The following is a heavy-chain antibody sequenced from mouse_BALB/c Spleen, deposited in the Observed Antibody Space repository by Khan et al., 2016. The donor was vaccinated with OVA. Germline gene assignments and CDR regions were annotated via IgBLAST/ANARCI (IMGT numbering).Heavy chain of an antibody. CDR3: AYHLTGSFAY. Sequence: DVHLVESGGDLVKPGGSPKLSCAASGFTFSSYSMSWVRQTPDKRLEWVASISSGGDYTYYPDSVKGRFTISRDNAKNTLYRQMSDLKSGDTAMYYCAYHLTGSFAYWGQGTLVTVSA. V-gene: IGHV5-6*01. CDR2: ISSGGDYT. D-gene: IGHD4-1*01. J-gene: IGHJ3*01. CDR1: GFTFSSYS.